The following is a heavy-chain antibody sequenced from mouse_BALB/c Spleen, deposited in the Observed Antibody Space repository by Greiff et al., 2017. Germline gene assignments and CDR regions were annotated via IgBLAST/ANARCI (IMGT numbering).Heavy chain of an antibody. V-gene: IGHV2-9*02. CDR3: ARDGYDGCDY. CDR1: GFSLTSYG. Sequence: VKLVESGPGLVAPSQSLSITCTVSGFSLTSYGVHWVRQPPGKGLEWLGVIWAGGSTNYNSALMSRLSISKDNSKSQVFLKMNSLQTDDTAMYYCARDGYDGCDYWGQGTTLTVSS. D-gene: IGHD2-14*01. CDR2: IWAGGST. J-gene: IGHJ2*01.